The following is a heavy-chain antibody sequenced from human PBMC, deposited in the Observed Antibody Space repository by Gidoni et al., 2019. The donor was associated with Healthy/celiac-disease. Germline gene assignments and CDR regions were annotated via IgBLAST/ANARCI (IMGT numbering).Heavy chain of an antibody. CDR2: SSGSGGRK. CDR1: VFPFSRYD. Sequence: EVQLLESGGGLVQPGGSLRLSCAAPVFPFSRYDMSWVSQAPGKGLEWVSASSGSGGRKYYADSVKGRFTIARDNSKNTLYLQMNSLRAEDTAVYYCAKPGGPDTAMAQTDAFDIWGQGTMVTVSS. V-gene: IGHV3-23*01. CDR3: AKPGGPDTAMAQTDAFDI. D-gene: IGHD5-18*01. J-gene: IGHJ3*02.